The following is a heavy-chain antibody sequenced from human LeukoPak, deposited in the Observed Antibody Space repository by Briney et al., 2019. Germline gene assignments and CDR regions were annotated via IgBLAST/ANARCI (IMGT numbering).Heavy chain of an antibody. V-gene: IGHV1-69*13. CDR2: INPIFGTA. Sequence: SVKVSCKASGGTFSSYAISWVRQAPGQGVEWLGGINPIFGTANYAQKFQGRVTITADESTSTAYMELSSLRSEDTAVYYCARGHGGSYSRGYYYYYMDVWGKGTTVTVSS. J-gene: IGHJ6*03. D-gene: IGHD1-26*01. CDR1: GGTFSSYA. CDR3: ARGHGGSYSRGYYYYYMDV.